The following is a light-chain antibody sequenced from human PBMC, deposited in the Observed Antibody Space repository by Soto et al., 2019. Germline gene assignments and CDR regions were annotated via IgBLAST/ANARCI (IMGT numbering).Light chain of an antibody. J-gene: IGLJ1*01. V-gene: IGLV2-23*02. CDR3: CSYAGTVAYV. Sequence: QCVLTQAASVSGSPVQSITICCAGTGSDVGAYNLVSWYQQHPGKAPKHIICEVNTRPSGISNRFSGSKSGDTASLTISGLQAEDEADYFCCSYAGTVAYVFGTGTKVTVL. CDR1: GSDVGAYNL. CDR2: EVN.